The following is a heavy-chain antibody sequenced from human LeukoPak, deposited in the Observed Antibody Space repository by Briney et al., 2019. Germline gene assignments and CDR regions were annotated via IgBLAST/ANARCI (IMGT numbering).Heavy chain of an antibody. D-gene: IGHD4-17*01. CDR1: GFAFSSYS. J-gene: IGHJ4*02. CDR3: ARESADYGDKSLVATYYFDY. Sequence: GVLSLSCAASGFAFSSYSMNWVRQAPGKGLEWVSYINSSSSTIYYADSVKGRFTISRDNAKNSLYLQMNSLRAEDTAVYYCARESADYGDKSLVATYYFDYWGQGTLVTVSS. CDR2: INSSSSTI. V-gene: IGHV3-48*01.